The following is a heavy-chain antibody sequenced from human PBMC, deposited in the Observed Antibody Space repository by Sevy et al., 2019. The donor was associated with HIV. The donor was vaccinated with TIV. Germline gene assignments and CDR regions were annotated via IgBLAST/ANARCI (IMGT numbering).Heavy chain of an antibody. CDR2: ISHDGSYQ. Sequence: GGSLRLSCAASRLTFSTYDIHWVRQAPGKGLEWVAVISHDGSYQYYTDSVKGRFTISRDGSKNKAYLQMNSLRADDSGVYYCAKGQGYDYIWGNERSEYYFDYWGQGTLVTVSS. CDR1: RLTFSTYD. CDR3: AKGQGYDYIWGNERSEYYFDY. D-gene: IGHD3-16*01. V-gene: IGHV3-30*18. J-gene: IGHJ4*02.